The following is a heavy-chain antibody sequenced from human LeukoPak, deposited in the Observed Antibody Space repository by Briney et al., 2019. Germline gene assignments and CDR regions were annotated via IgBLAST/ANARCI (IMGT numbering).Heavy chain of an antibody. D-gene: IGHD6-13*01. CDR1: GYTFTSYY. CDR2: INPSGGST. CDR3: AARYNGRNIAAAGRGYYYYMDV. V-gene: IGHV1-46*01. Sequence: GASVRVSCKASGYTFTSYYMHWVRQAPGQGLEWMGIINPSGGSTSYAQKFQGRVTMTRDMSTSTVYMELSSLRSEDTAVYYCAARYNGRNIAAAGRGYYYYMDVWGKGTTVTVSS. J-gene: IGHJ6*03.